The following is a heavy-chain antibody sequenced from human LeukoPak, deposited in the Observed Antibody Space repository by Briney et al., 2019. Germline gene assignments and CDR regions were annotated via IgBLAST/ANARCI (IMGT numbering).Heavy chain of an antibody. V-gene: IGHV3-53*01. CDR1: GFTVSSNY. J-gene: IGHJ4*02. D-gene: IGHD1-26*01. CDR3: ATIVGATTRVDY. CDR2: IYSGGST. Sequence: GGSLRLSCAVSGFTVSSNYMSWVRQAPGKGLEWVSVIYSGGSTYYADSVKGRFTISRDNSKNTLYLQMNGLRAEDTAVYYCATIVGATTRVDYWGQGTLVTVSS.